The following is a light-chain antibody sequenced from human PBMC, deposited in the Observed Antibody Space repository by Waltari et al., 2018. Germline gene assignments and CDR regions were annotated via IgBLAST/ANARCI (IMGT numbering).Light chain of an antibody. V-gene: IGLV3-19*01. CDR2: GKN. Sequence: SSALPQDPAVSVALGPTVRLPCQGDSLPTSYSRWYQQKPGQAPVLVIYGKNNRPSGIPDRFSGSSSGNTASLTITGAQAEDEADYYCNSRDSSGRRVFGGGTKLTVL. CDR3: NSRDSSGRRV. CDR1: SLPTSY. J-gene: IGLJ2*01.